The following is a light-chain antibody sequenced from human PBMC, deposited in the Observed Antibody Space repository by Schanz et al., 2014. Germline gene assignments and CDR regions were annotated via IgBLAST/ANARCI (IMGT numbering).Light chain of an antibody. J-gene: IGLJ2*01. V-gene: IGLV2-14*03. Sequence: QSALTQPASVSGSPGQSITISCTGTSSDVGAYNLVSWFQQHPGKVPKLVIYDVSNRPSGISNRFSGSKSVNTASLTISGLQAEDEADYYCTSYTGSGTLRFGGGTKLTVL. CDR1: SSDVGAYNL. CDR3: TSYTGSGTLR. CDR2: DVS.